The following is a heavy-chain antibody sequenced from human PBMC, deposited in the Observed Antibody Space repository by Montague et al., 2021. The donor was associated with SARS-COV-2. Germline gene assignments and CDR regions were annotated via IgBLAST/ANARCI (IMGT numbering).Heavy chain of an antibody. V-gene: IGHV3-48*03. CDR3: VREYRSSSGRAFDI. J-gene: IGHJ3*02. Sequence: SLRLSCPPSRFNFQVSELNWVRQAPGKGLEWVSYITSISSSKYYVESVEGRFAVSRDNARELLYLQMDDLRAEDTAIYYCVREYRSSSGRAFDIWGRGTLVIVSS. CDR1: RFNFQVSE. D-gene: IGHD1-26*01. CDR2: ITSISSSK.